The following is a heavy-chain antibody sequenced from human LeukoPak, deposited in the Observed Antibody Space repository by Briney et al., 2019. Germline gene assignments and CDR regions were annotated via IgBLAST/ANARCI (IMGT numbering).Heavy chain of an antibody. CDR2: IIPILGIA. CDR1: GYTFTSYD. CDR3: ARDLPSLRLGELSHAYY. J-gene: IGHJ4*02. Sequence: GASVKVSCMASGYTFTSYDINWVRQATGQGLEWMGRIIPILGIANYAQKFQGRVTITADKSTSTAYMELSSLRSEDTAVYYCARDLPSLRLGELSHAYYWGQGTLVTVSS. V-gene: IGHV1-69*04. D-gene: IGHD3-16*01.